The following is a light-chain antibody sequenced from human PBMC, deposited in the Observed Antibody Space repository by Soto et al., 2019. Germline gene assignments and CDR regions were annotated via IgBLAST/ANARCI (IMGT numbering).Light chain of an antibody. J-gene: IGLJ1*01. CDR3: QSYDSSLGGNYV. CDR1: SSNIGAGYD. V-gene: IGLV1-40*01. CDR2: GST. Sequence: QSVPSQPPSVSGAPGQRVTISCTGSSSNIGAGYDAHWFQQVPGTAPKLLIYGSTNRPPGVPDRFSGSKSGTSASLAITGLQAEDEADYYCQSYDSSLGGNYVFGTGTKVTVL.